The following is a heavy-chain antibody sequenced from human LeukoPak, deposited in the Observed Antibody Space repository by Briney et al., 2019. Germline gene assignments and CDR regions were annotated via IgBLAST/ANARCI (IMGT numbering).Heavy chain of an antibody. D-gene: IGHD6-19*01. CDR1: GFTFSSYS. J-gene: IGHJ4*02. Sequence: GGSLRLSCAASGFTFSSYSMNWVRQAPGKGLEWVSSISSSSSYIYYADPVKGRFTISRDNAKNSLYLQMSSLRAEDTAVYYCARVFSSGWTVDYWGQGTLVTVSS. CDR2: ISSSSSYI. V-gene: IGHV3-21*01. CDR3: ARVFSSGWTVDY.